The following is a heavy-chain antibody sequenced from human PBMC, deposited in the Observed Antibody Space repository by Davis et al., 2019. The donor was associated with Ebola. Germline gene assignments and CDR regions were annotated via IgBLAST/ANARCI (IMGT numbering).Heavy chain of an antibody. CDR1: GGSISSYY. V-gene: IGHV4-59*01. CDR3: ASGSGYDYDY. CDR2: IYYSGST. J-gene: IGHJ4*02. D-gene: IGHD5-12*01. Sequence: MPSETLSLTCTVSGGSISSYYWRWIRQPPGKGLEWIGYIYYSGSTNYNPSLKSRVTISVDTSKNQFSLKLSSVTAADTAVYYCASGSGYDYDYWGQGTLVTVSS.